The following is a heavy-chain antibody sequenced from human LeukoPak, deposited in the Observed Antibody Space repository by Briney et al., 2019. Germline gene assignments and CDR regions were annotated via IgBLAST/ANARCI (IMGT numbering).Heavy chain of an antibody. CDR2: INPNSGGT. V-gene: IGHV1-2*02. CDR1: GYTFTSYG. J-gene: IGHJ4*02. D-gene: IGHD6-6*01. Sequence: GASVKVSCKASGYTFTSYGISWVRQAPGQGLEWMGWINPNSGGTNYAQKFQGRVTMTRDTSISTAYMELSRLRSDDTAVYYCARAPYSSSSLGYWGQGTLVTVSS. CDR3: ARAPYSSSSLGY.